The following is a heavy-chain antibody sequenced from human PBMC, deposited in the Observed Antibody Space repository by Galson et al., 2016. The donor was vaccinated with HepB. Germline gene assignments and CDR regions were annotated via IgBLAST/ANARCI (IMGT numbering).Heavy chain of an antibody. CDR3: ARDGGSGHFDY. D-gene: IGHD6-19*01. J-gene: IGHJ4*02. CDR1: RASIGSGGYY. CDR2: IYSSGNT. V-gene: IGHV4-31*03. Sequence: TLSLTCTVSRASIGSGGYYWSWIRQHPGKGLEWIGYIYSSGNTYYSPSLESRLIMSVDTSKNQFSLRLTSVTAADTAVYYCARDGGSGHFDYWGQGTLVIVSP.